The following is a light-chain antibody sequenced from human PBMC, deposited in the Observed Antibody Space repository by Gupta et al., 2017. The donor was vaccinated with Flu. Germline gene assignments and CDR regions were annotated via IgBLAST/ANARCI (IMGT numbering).Light chain of an antibody. J-gene: IGLJ3*02. Sequence: QSVLTQPPSVSAAPGQRVTISCTGSSSNIGAGYDVHWSQQLPGTATKPLIVDNNYRHSGVTDRFACSQSGTSDSPALTVLQAEDEAEDDCNYSASILSGAVFGGGTKLTVL. CDR3: NYSASILSGAV. CDR1: SSNIGAGYD. V-gene: IGLV1-40*01. CDR2: DNN.